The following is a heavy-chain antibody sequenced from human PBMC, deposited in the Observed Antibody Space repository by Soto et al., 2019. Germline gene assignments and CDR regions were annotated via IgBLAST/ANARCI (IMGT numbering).Heavy chain of an antibody. Sequence: GGSLRLSCAASGFTFSSYAMSWVRQAPGKGLEWVSAISGSGGSTYYADSVKGRFTISRDNSKNTLYLQMNSLRAEDTAVYYCAKDGSSSWLYNWFDTWGQGTLVTVSS. CDR3: AKDGSSSWLYNWFDT. D-gene: IGHD6-13*01. CDR1: GFTFSSYA. CDR2: ISGSGGST. J-gene: IGHJ5*02. V-gene: IGHV3-23*01.